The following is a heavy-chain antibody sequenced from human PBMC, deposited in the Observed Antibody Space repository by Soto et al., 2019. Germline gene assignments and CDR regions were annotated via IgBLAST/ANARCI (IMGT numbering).Heavy chain of an antibody. CDR1: GFTFSSYW. D-gene: IGHD4-4*01. CDR2: SNSDGSST. Sequence: EVQLVESGGGVVQPGGSLRISCAASGFTFSSYWMHWVRQAPGKGLVWVSRSNSDGSSTSYADSVKGRFTASRDNAKHTLYLQMNSLRPEDTAVYYCVRGRDLIQSNWFDPWGQGTLVTVSS. V-gene: IGHV3-74*01. CDR3: VRGRDLIQSNWFDP. J-gene: IGHJ5*02.